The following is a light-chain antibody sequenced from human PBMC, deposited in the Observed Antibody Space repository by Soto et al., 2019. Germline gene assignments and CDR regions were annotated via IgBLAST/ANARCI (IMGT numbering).Light chain of an antibody. CDR3: QHSFIIPPT. CDR2: SAG. J-gene: IGKJ3*01. CDR1: QNIGTS. Sequence: DLQMTQSPSSLSASVGDRVTITCRATQNIGTSLNWYQQKAGKAPNLLIVSAGTLRRGAPSRFSGSGSGTDFTLTISSLEPDDFATYFCQHSFIIPPTFGPGTNVDVK. V-gene: IGKV1-39*01.